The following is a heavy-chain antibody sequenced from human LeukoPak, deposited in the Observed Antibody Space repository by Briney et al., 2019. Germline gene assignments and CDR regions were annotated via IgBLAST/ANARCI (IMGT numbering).Heavy chain of an antibody. CDR1: GYTPAELS. V-gene: IGHV1-24*01. CDR2: FDPEDGET. D-gene: IGHD1-14*01. J-gene: IGHJ4*02. Sequence: GASVKVSCKVSGYTPAELSMHWVRQAPGKGLEWMGGFDPEDGETIYAQKFQGRVTMTEDTSTDTAYMELSSLRSEDTAVYYCATITGTTRDYWGQGTPVTVSS. CDR3: ATITGTTRDY.